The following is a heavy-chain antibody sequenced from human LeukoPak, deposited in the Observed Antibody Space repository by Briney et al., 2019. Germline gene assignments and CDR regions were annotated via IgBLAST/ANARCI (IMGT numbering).Heavy chain of an antibody. D-gene: IGHD6-19*01. CDR3: ARARAVAGLDY. Sequence: PSETLSLTCTVSGGSISSYYWSWIRQPPGKGLEWIGEINHSGSTNYNPSLKSRVTISVDTSKNQFSLKLSSVTAADTAVYYCARARAVAGLDYWGQGTLVTVSS. V-gene: IGHV4-34*01. J-gene: IGHJ4*02. CDR2: INHSGST. CDR1: GGSISSYY.